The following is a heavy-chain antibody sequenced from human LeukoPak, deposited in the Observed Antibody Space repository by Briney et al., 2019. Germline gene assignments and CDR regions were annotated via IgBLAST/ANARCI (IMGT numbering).Heavy chain of an antibody. CDR3: GREFGFDYGMDV. CDR1: GFTFSSYW. J-gene: IGHJ6*04. D-gene: IGHD3-10*01. CDR2: INIDGSTT. Sequence: PGGSLRLSCAASGFTFSSYWMHWVRQAPGKGLVWASRINIDGSTTSSADSVRGRFTISRDNAKNPLFLQMNSLRADDTAVYYCGREFGFDYGMDVWGKGTTVIVSS. V-gene: IGHV3-74*01.